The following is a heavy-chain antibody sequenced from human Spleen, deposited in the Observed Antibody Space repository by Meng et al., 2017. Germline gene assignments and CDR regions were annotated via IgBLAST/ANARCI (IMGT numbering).Heavy chain of an antibody. J-gene: IGHJ5*02. V-gene: IGHV1-3*01. D-gene: IGHD6-19*01. CDR1: GYTFTSYA. CDR3: ARDFTSGSSGDP. CDR2: ITPGSGNT. Sequence: QVQLVQSGAEVKKPGASLKVSCKASGYTFTSYAMHWVRQAPGQSLEWMGWITPGSGNTKYSQKFQGRLTITTDTSASTAYMELSTLRSEDTAVYYCARDFTSGSSGDPWGQGTLVTVSS.